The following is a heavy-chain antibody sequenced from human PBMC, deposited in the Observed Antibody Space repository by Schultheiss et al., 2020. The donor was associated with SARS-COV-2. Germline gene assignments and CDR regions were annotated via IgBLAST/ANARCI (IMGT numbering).Heavy chain of an antibody. Sequence: ASVKVSCKASGYTFTSYGISWVRQAPGQGLEWMGWISAYNGNTNYAQKLQGRVTMTTDTSTSTAYMELRSLRSDDTAVYYCARVNYDSSGYYYGSAVDYWGREPWSPSPQ. V-gene: IGHV1-18*01. CDR3: ARVNYDSSGYYYGSAVDY. CDR2: ISAYNGNT. CDR1: GYTFTSYG. D-gene: IGHD3-22*01. J-gene: IGHJ4*02.